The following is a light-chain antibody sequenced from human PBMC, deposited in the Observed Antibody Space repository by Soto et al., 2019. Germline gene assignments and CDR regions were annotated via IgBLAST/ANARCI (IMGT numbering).Light chain of an antibody. J-gene: IGLJ1*01. CDR2: EVS. Sequence: QSVLTQPASVSGSPGQSITISCTGTSSDVGSYDLVSWYQQHPGRAPKLVIYEVSKRPSGVSSRFSGSKSGNTASLTISGLQADDEADYHCCSYAGTSPFYVFGPGTKVTV. CDR1: SSDVGSYDL. V-gene: IGLV2-23*02. CDR3: CSYAGTSPFYV.